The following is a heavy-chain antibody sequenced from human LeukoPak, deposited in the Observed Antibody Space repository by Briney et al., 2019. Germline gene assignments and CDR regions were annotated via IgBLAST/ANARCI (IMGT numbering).Heavy chain of an antibody. CDR2: IRSKAYGGTT. J-gene: IGHJ4*02. CDR1: GFTVSSNY. D-gene: IGHD3-10*01. CDR3: TRAGITMVRGVIDY. V-gene: IGHV3-49*04. Sequence: PGGSLRLSCAASGFTVSSNYMSWVRQAPGKGLEWVGFIRSKAYGGTTEYAASVKGRFTISRDDSKSIAYLQMNSLKTEDTAVYYCTRAGITMVRGVIDYWGQGTLVTVSS.